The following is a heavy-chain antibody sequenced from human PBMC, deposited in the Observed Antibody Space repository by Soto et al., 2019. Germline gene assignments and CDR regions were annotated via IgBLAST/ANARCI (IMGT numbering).Heavy chain of an antibody. CDR3: ARGRYSYGGVFDY. J-gene: IGHJ4*02. Sequence: QVQLQESGPGLVKPSQTLSLTCTVSGGSISSGGYYWTWIRQHPGKGLEWIGCHYYSGSTYYNPSLKRRVTISVDTSKNQFSLKLSSVTAADTAVYYCARGRYSYGGVFDYSGQGTLVTVSS. V-gene: IGHV4-31*03. CDR1: GGSISSGGYY. D-gene: IGHD5-18*01. CDR2: HYYSGST.